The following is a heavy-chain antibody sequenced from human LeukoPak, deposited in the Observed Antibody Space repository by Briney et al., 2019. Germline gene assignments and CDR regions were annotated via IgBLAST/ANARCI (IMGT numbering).Heavy chain of an antibody. V-gene: IGHV1-8*01. J-gene: IGHJ5*02. D-gene: IGHD6-13*01. Sequence: ASVKVSCKASGYTFTSYDINWVRQATGQGLEWMGWMNPNSGNTGYAQKFQGRVTMTRNTSISTAYMELSSLRSEDTAVYYCARGGRTLIAAAGRNVYWFDPWGQGTLVTVSS. CDR1: GYTFTSYD. CDR2: MNPNSGNT. CDR3: ARGGRTLIAAAGRNVYWFDP.